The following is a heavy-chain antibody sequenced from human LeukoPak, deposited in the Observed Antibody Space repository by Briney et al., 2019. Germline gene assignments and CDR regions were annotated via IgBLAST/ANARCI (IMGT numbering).Heavy chain of an antibody. V-gene: IGHV4-59*08. CDR1: GGPISNYY. D-gene: IGHD6-25*01. CDR3: ARSRGLAGAATVIDY. J-gene: IGHJ4*02. CDR2: VYNSGIT. Sequence: SETLSLTCTVSGGPISNYYWTWIRQSPGQGLEWIGYVYNSGITDYNPSLKSRLTISVDTSKNQFSLKLSSMTAADTAVYYCARSRGLAGAATVIDYWGREPWSPSPQ.